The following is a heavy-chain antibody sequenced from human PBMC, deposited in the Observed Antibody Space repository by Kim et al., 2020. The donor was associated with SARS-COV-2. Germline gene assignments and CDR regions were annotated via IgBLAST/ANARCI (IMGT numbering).Heavy chain of an antibody. V-gene: IGHV4-34*01. CDR1: GGSFSGYY. J-gene: IGHJ4*02. CDR2: INHSGST. D-gene: IGHD3-22*01. CDR3: ASRYYYDSSGYSTH. Sequence: SETLSLTCAVYGGSFSGYYWSWIRQPPGKGLEWIGEINHSGSTNYNPSLKSRVTISVDTSKNQFSLKLSSVTAADTAVYYCASRYYYDSSGYSTHWGQGT.